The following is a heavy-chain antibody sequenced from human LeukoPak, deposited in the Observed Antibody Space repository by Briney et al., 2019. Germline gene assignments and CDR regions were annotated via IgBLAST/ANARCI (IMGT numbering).Heavy chain of an antibody. CDR3: ARVLSITIFGVVTEQDAFDI. D-gene: IGHD3-3*01. CDR2: IYTSGGT. J-gene: IGHJ3*02. Sequence: SETLSLTCTVSGGSISSYYWSWIRQPAGKGLEWIGRIYTSGGTNYNPSLKSRVTMSVDTSKNQFSLKLSSVTAADTAVYYCARVLSITIFGVVTEQDAFDIWGQGTMVTVSS. CDR1: GGSISSYY. V-gene: IGHV4-4*07.